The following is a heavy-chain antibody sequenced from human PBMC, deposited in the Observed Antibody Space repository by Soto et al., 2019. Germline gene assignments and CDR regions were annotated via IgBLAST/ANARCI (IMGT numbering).Heavy chain of an antibody. Sequence: GGSLRLSCAASGFTFSSYGMHWVRQAPGKGLEWVAVISYDGSNKYYADSVKGRFTISRDNSKNTLYLQMNSLRAEDTAVYYCAKDGRHHHKYPEGKDGRGQGTKVT. D-gene: IGHD2-2*02. J-gene: IGHJ6*01. V-gene: IGHV3-30*18. CDR1: GFTFSSYG. CDR3: AKDGRHHHKYPEGKDG. CDR2: ISYDGSNK.